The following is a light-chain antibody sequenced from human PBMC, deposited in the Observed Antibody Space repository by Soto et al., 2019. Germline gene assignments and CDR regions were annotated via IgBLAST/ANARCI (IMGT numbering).Light chain of an antibody. J-gene: IGLJ1*01. V-gene: IGLV2-14*01. Sequence: QSALTQPASVSGSPGQSITISCTGTSSDVGGYNYVSWYQQHPGKAPKLIIYEVSNRPSGVSNRFSGSKSGNTASLTISGLQAEDEADYYCNSYTSKSTGVFGTGTKATVL. CDR1: SSDVGGYNY. CDR3: NSYTSKSTGV. CDR2: EVS.